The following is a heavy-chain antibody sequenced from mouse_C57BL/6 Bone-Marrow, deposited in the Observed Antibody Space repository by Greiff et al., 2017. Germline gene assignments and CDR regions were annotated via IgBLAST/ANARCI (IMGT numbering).Heavy chain of an antibody. CDR1: GYAFTNYL. Sequence: VQLQQSGAELVRPGTSVKVSCKASGYAFTNYLIAWVKQRPGQGLEWIGVINPGSGGTNYNEKFKGKATLTADKSSSTAYMQLSSLTSEDSAVYFGATRWLLRGGFAYWGQGTLVTVSA. J-gene: IGHJ3*01. CDR2: INPGSGGT. D-gene: IGHD2-3*01. CDR3: ATRWLLRGGFAY. V-gene: IGHV1-54*01.